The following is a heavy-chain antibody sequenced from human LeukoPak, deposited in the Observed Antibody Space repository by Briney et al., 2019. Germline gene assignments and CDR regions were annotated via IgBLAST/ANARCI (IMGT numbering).Heavy chain of an antibody. J-gene: IGHJ4*02. Sequence: SETLSLTCTVSGDSISGSSYYWTWVRQPPGKGLEWIGSIYYSGSTYYNPSLKSRVTISVDTSKNQFSLKLSSVTAADTAVYYCARRRGSGSTQVFDYWGQGTLVTVSS. D-gene: IGHD6-19*01. V-gene: IGHV4-39*01. CDR2: IYYSGST. CDR1: GDSISGSSYY. CDR3: ARRRGSGSTQVFDY.